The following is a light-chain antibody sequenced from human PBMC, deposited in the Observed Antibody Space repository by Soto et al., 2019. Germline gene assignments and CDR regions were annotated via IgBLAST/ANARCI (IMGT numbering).Light chain of an antibody. CDR2: EDS. V-gene: IGLV2-23*01. J-gene: IGLJ1*01. Sequence: QSALTQPASVSGSRGQSITISCTGTSSDVGSYNLVSWYQQHPGKAPELMIYEDSKRPSGVSNRFSGSKSGNTASLTISGLQAEDEADYYCCSYAGSSSYVFGTGTKLTVL. CDR1: SSDVGSYNL. CDR3: CSYAGSSSYV.